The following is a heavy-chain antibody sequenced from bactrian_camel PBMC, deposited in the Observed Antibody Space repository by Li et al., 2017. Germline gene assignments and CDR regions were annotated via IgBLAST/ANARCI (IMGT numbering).Heavy chain of an antibody. D-gene: IGHD1*01. CDR3: ALAPVYCRTDFRDVGQYDY. CDR2: INTEGRT. CDR1: GDTVSSRY. J-gene: IGHJ4*01. V-gene: IGHV3S10*01. Sequence: VQLVESGGGSVQAGGSLTLSCSVSGDTVSSRYMAWFRQAPGQGREGVAHINTEGRTTYPDSVKGRFTISRDTNSKSWFLEMDNLEPEDTGTYHCALAPVYCRTDFRDVGQYDYWGQGTQVTVS.